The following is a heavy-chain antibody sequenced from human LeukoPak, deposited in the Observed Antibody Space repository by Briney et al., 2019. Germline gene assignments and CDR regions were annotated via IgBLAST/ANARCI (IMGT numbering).Heavy chain of an antibody. D-gene: IGHD3-16*01. J-gene: IGHJ3*02. CDR2: ITSSGSSI. CDR1: GFTFSDYY. V-gene: IGHV3-11*01. Sequence: GGSLRLSYAASGFTFSDYYMTWIRQAPGKGLEWVSYITSSGSSIYYADSVKGRFTISRDNAKNSLYLQMNSLRAEDTAVYYCARDRGGRALDIWGQGTMVTVSS. CDR3: ARDRGGRALDI.